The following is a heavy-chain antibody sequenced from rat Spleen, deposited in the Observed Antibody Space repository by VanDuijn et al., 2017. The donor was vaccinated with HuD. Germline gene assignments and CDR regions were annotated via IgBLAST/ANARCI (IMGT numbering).Heavy chain of an antibody. CDR2: ISNTGGSF. CDR3: ARHGVTTVDY. V-gene: IGHV5-31*01. Sequence: EVQLVESGGGLVQPGRSLKLSCVASGFTFNNYWMSWIRQAPGKGLEWIASISNTGGSFSYADSVKGRFTISRDNAKSTLYLQMDSLRSEDTATYYCARHGVTTVDYWGQGVMVTVSS. CDR1: GFTFNNYW. J-gene: IGHJ2*01. D-gene: IGHD1-10*01.